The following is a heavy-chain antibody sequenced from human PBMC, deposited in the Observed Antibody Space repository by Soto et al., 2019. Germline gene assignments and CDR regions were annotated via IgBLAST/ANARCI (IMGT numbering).Heavy chain of an antibody. CDR3: ASENYDYVWGSYPPTNWFDP. D-gene: IGHD3-16*02. CDR2: IIPIFGTA. V-gene: IGHV1-69*13. J-gene: IGHJ5*02. Sequence: SVKVSCKASGGTFSSYAISWVRQAPGQGLEWMGGIIPIFGTANYAQKFQGRVTITADESTSTAYMELSSLRSEDTAVYYCASENYDYVWGSYPPTNWFDPWGQGTLVTVSS. CDR1: GGTFSSYA.